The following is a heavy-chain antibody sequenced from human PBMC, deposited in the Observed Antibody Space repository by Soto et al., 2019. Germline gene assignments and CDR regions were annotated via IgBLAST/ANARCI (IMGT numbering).Heavy chain of an antibody. V-gene: IGHV4-31*03. CDR2: IYYSGST. Sequence: PSETLSITCTFSVGSISIGGYSWSWIRQHPGKGLEWIGYIYYSGSTYYNPSLKSRVTISVDTSKNQFSLKLSSVTAADTAVYYCARVRSIFGVVVDWFDTWGQGTLVTVSS. CDR1: VGSISIGGYS. D-gene: IGHD3-3*01. J-gene: IGHJ5*02. CDR3: ARVRSIFGVVVDWFDT.